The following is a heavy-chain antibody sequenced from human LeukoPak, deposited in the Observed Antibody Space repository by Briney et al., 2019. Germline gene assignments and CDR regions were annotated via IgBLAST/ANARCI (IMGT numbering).Heavy chain of an antibody. Sequence: ASVKVSCKASGYTFTSYAMNWVRQAPGQGLEWMGWINTNTGNPTYAQGFTGRFVFSLDTSVSSAYLQISSLKAEDTAVYYCARDPGDGYNYDAFDIWGQGTMVTVSS. CDR1: GYTFTSYA. CDR3: ARDPGDGYNYDAFDI. D-gene: IGHD5-24*01. V-gene: IGHV7-4-1*02. J-gene: IGHJ3*02. CDR2: INTNTGNP.